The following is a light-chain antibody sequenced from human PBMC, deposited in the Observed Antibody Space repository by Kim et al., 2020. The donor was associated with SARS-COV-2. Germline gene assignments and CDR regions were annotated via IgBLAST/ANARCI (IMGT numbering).Light chain of an antibody. V-gene: IGLV1-40*01. J-gene: IGLJ1*01. Sequence: KVATIASAGSTTIVAGYAVHWYQQLPGTAPKLLISGNNNRPSGVPDRFSASKSGTSASLAITGLQAEDEADYYCQAYDSSLSAYVFGTGTKVTVL. CDR3: QAYDSSLSAYV. CDR1: STTIVAGYA. CDR2: GNN.